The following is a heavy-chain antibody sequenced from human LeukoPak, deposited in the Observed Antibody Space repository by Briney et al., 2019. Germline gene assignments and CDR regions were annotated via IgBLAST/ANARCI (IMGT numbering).Heavy chain of an antibody. CDR2: IGSSSSTI. D-gene: IGHD1-26*01. CDR1: GFMFSSYW. J-gene: IGHJ4*02. CDR3: ARRSPTWNSDY. Sequence: GGSLRLSCAASGFMFSSYWMSWARQAPGKGLEWLSYIGSSSSTIYYADSVKGRFTISRDNAKNSLYLQMDSLRAEDTAVYYCARRSPTWNSDYWGQGTLVTVSS. V-gene: IGHV3-48*04.